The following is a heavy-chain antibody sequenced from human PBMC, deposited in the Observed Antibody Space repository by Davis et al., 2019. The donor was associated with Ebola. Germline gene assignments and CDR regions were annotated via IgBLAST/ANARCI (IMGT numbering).Heavy chain of an antibody. CDR1: GDSISSSTW. CDR3: ARGRIGCSGGSCFNWFDP. D-gene: IGHD2-15*01. CDR2: VYHSGAT. V-gene: IGHV4-4*02. Sequence: MPSETLSLTCAVSGDSISSSTWWTWVRQPPGKGLEWIGEVYHSGATNYNPSLKSRVTISVDKSRNQFSLSLSSVTAADTAVYYCARGRIGCSGGSCFNWFDPWGQGTLVTVSS. J-gene: IGHJ5*02.